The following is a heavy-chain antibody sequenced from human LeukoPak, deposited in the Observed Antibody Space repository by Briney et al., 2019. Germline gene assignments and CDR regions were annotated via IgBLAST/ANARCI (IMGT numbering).Heavy chain of an antibody. J-gene: IGHJ4*02. D-gene: IGHD5-18*01. V-gene: IGHV3-23*01. CDR1: GFTFSSYA. CDR2: ISGSGGST. CDR3: AKGLETAMVTRAPIRLDY. Sequence: PGGSLRLSCAASGFTFSSYAMSWVRQAPGKGLEWVSAISGSGGSTYYADSVKGRFTISRDNSKNTLYLQMNSLGAEDTAVYYCAKGLETAMVTRAPIRLDYWGQGTLVTVSS.